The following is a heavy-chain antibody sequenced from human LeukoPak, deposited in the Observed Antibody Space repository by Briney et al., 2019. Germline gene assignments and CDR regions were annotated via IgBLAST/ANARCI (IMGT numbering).Heavy chain of an antibody. CDR1: GGSISSSSYY. CDR2: IYYSGST. V-gene: IGHV4-39*01. CDR3: ARHLTGSIFGVVTPGFDY. J-gene: IGHJ4*02. Sequence: PSETLSLTCTVSGGSISSSSYYWGWIRQPPGKGLEWIVSIYYSGSTYYNPSLKSRVTISVDTSKNQFFLKLSSVTAADTAVYYCARHLTGSIFGVVTPGFDYWGQGTLVTVSS. D-gene: IGHD3-3*01.